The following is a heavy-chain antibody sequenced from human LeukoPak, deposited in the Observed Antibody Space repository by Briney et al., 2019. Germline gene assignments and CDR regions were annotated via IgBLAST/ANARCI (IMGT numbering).Heavy chain of an antibody. CDR3: AHGQFNILGGYRN. Sequence: HPGGSLRLSCAASGLTFSRYAVSWVRQAPGKGLEWVSGISGSGGSAYYADSVKGRFTITRDNVKNMLYLQMNNLRAEDTAVYYCAHGQFNILGGYRNWGQGTLVTVSS. D-gene: IGHD3-16*02. V-gene: IGHV3-23*01. J-gene: IGHJ4*02. CDR2: ISGSGGSA. CDR1: GLTFSRYA.